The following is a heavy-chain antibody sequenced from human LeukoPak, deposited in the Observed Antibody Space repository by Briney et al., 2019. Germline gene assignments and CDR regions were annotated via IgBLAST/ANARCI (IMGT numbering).Heavy chain of an antibody. J-gene: IGHJ4*02. D-gene: IGHD1-14*01. Sequence: PGGCLRLSCAASEFTVSSNYMNWVRQAPGKGLEWVSVIYSGGSTYYADSVKGRFTISRDNSKNTLYLQMNSLRAEDTAVYYCASTGSYYFHYWGQGTLVTVSS. CDR3: ASTGSYYFHY. V-gene: IGHV3-53*01. CDR2: IYSGGST. CDR1: EFTVSSNY.